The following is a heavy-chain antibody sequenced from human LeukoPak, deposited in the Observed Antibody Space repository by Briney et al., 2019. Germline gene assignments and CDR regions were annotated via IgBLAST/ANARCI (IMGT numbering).Heavy chain of an antibody. CDR1: GVSISSHY. CDR3: ARGGVAGALDY. Sequence: TPSDTLSLTCTVSGVSISSHYWIWLPQSPGKGPEWIGSIYTNGNTNENPGLMSRVTMSVDTSKKQFSLKLTSVTAADTAVYFCARGGVAGALDYWGQGTLVTVSS. V-gene: IGHV4-59*11. J-gene: IGHJ4*02. CDR2: IYTNGNT. D-gene: IGHD6-19*01.